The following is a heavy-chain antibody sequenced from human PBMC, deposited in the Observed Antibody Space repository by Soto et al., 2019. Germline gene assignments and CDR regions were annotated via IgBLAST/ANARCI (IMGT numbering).Heavy chain of an antibody. V-gene: IGHV4-34*01. CDR1: GGSFSTNH. D-gene: IGHD3-16*02. J-gene: IGHJ4*02. Sequence: QVQLHQWGARLVRPSETLALTCAVNGGSFSTNHWNWIRQSPGKGLEWIGEISPDGATNFNPTLKSRLSMSVETSKRQFSLHLTSVTAADTAVYFCARGLAAQSFYFDFWGQGTLVTVSS. CDR2: ISPDGAT. CDR3: ARGLAAQSFYFDF.